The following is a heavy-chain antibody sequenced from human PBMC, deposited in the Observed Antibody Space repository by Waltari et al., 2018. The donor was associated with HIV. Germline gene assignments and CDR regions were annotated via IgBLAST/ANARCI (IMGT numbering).Heavy chain of an antibody. Sequence: EVQLVESGGGLVKPGGSLRLSCAASGFTFSSYSMHWVRQAPGTGLEWVSSISSINSYIYYADSVKGRFTISRDNAKNSLYLQMNSLRAEDTAVYYCARFDYDSKVDYWGQGTLVTVSS. CDR2: ISSINSYI. CDR3: ARFDYDSKVDY. CDR1: GFTFSSYS. V-gene: IGHV3-21*01. D-gene: IGHD3-22*01. J-gene: IGHJ4*02.